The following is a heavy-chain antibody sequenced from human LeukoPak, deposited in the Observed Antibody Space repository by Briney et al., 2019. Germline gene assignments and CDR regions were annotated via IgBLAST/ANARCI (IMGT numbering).Heavy chain of an antibody. V-gene: IGHV1-46*03. CDR1: GYTFTSYY. CDR3: ARAYGKPRRASFDI. CDR2: INPSGGST. J-gene: IGHJ3*02. Sequence: ASVKLSCKASGYTFTSYYMHWVRQAPGLRLEWMGIINPSGGSTSYAQKFQGRVTMTRDTSTSTDYMELSSLRSEDTAVYYCARAYGKPRRASFDIWGQGTMVTVSS. D-gene: IGHD4-17*01.